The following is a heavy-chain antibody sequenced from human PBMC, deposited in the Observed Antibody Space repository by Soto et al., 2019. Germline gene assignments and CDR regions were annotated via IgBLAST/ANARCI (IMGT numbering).Heavy chain of an antibody. D-gene: IGHD6-13*01. CDR2: ISSNSAYI. CDR3: TRDASRDSSARGWFDP. V-gene: IGHV3-21*01. CDR1: GFPFRSFT. J-gene: IGHJ5*02. Sequence: PVGSLRLSCGASGFPFRSFTMNWVRQAPGKGLEWVSTISSNSAYIYYTDALRGRFTISRDNAKNSLHLQMNSLRAEDTAVYYCTRDASRDSSARGWFDPWGPGTLVTVSS.